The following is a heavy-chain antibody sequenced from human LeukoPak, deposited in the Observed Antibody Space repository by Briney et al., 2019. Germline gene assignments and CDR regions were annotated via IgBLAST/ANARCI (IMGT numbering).Heavy chain of an antibody. V-gene: IGHV5-51*01. CDR1: GYSFTSYW. Sequence: GESLKISCKGSGYSFTSYWIGWVRQMPGKGLEWMGIIYPGDSDTKYSPSFQGQVTFSADKSISTAYLQWSSLKASDTAIYYCARRNPIDYDAFDIWGQGTMVTVSS. J-gene: IGHJ3*02. D-gene: IGHD2/OR15-2a*01. CDR3: ARRNPIDYDAFDI. CDR2: IYPGDSDT.